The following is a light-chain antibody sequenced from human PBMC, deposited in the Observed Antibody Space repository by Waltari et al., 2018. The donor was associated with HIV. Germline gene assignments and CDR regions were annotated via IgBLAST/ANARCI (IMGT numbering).Light chain of an antibody. Sequence: EIVLTQSPATLSLSPGERATLSCRASQNVSSYLAWSQQKPGQAPRLLIYDASNMATCIPARFSGSGSGTDFTLTISSLEPEDFAVYYCQQRSNLPRTWTFGQGTKVEIK. CDR1: QNVSSY. J-gene: IGKJ1*01. CDR3: QQRSNLPRTWT. CDR2: DAS. V-gene: IGKV3-11*01.